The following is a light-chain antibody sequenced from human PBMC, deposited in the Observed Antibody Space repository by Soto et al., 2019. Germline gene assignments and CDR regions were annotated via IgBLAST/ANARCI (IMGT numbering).Light chain of an antibody. Sequence: EIVMTQSPATLSVSPGERVTLSCRASQSVSVDLAWYQQRPGQAPRLLIYGASTRATGIPVRFSGSGSGTEFSLTISSLQSEDFAFYYCQQYNNWPPRTFGQGTKVDIK. J-gene: IGKJ1*01. CDR1: QSVSVD. CDR3: QQYNNWPPRT. CDR2: GAS. V-gene: IGKV3-15*01.